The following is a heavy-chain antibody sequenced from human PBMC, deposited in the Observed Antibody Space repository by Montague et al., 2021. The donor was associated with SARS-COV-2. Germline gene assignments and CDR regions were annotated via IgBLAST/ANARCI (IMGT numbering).Heavy chain of an antibody. V-gene: IGHV3-30-3*01. D-gene: IGHD3-10*01. CDR2: ISYDGSNK. J-gene: IGHJ4*02. CDR3: ARAGKAETILLWFGELYKAPCDY. Sequence: SLRLSCAASGFTFSSYAMYWVRQAPGKGLEWVAVISYDGSNKYYADSVKGRFTISRDNSKNTLYPQMNSLRAEDTAVYYCARAGKAETILLWFGELYKAPCDYWGQGTLVTVSS. CDR1: GFTFSSYA.